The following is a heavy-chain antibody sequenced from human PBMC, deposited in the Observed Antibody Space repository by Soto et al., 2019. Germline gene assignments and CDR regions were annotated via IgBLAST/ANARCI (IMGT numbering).Heavy chain of an antibody. CDR1: GWTFTGYY. CDR3: ARGGGVYYDSSGDYRVMDYYYGMDV. J-gene: IGHJ6*02. CDR2: INPMSGWT. Sequence: ASVKVSCKASGWTFTGYYIHWVRPAPGQGLEWMGWINPMSGWTNYAQKFQGWVTITRDTSISTAYMELSRLRSDDTAVYYCARGGGVYYDSSGDYRVMDYYYGMDVWGQGTMVTVSS. D-gene: IGHD3-22*01. V-gene: IGHV1-2*04.